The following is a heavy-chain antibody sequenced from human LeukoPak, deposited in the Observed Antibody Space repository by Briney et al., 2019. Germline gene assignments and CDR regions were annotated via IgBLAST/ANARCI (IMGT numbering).Heavy chain of an antibody. CDR3: ASIVYSGYDSNDF. V-gene: IGHV3-21*01. D-gene: IGHD5-12*01. Sequence: GGSLRLSCAASGFTFSSYSMNWVRQAPGKGLEWVSSISSSSSYIYYADSLKGRFTISRDNAKNSLYLQVNSLRAEDTAVYYCASIVYSGYDSNDFWGQGTLVTVSS. CDR2: ISSSSSYI. CDR1: GFTFSSYS. J-gene: IGHJ4*02.